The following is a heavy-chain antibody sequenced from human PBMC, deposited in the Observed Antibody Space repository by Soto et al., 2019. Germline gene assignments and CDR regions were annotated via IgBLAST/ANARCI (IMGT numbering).Heavy chain of an antibody. V-gene: IGHV4-31*03. CDR2: IYYSGST. D-gene: IGHD6-19*01. J-gene: IGHJ4*02. CDR3: AREASQSRYYFDY. Sequence: SETLSLTCTVSGGSISSGGYYWSWIRQHPGKGLEWIGYIYYSGSTYYNPSLKSRVTISVDTSKNQFSLKLSSVTAADTAVYYCAREASQSRYYFDYWGQGTLVTVSS. CDR1: GGSISSGGYY.